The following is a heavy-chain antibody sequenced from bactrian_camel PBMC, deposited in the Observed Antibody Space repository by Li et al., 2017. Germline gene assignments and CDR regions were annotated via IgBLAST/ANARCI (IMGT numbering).Heavy chain of an antibody. CDR3: AADPTDICDGYWRRMDFRY. V-gene: IGHV3S63*01. Sequence: QLVESGGGSVQAGETLRLSCKASGFTFRDSDIGWYRQAPGNLCELVSSIRNDGVTYYADSVKGRFTISHDNAKNTVYLQMNSLKPDDTAMYYCAADPTDICDGYWRRMDFRYWGQGTQVTVS. D-gene: IGHD1*01. CDR2: IRNDGVT. CDR1: GFTFRDSD. J-gene: IGHJ6*01.